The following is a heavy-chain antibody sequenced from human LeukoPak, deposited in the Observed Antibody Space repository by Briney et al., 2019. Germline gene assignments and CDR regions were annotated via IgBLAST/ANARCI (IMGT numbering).Heavy chain of an antibody. CDR3: ARLSWDSGSYYDYYYYGMDV. J-gene: IGHJ6*02. CDR1: GGSISSYY. Sequence: SETLSPTCTVSGGSISSYYWSWIRQPPGKGLEWIGYIYYSGSTNYNPSLKSRVTISVDTSKNQFSLKLSSVTAADTAVYYCARLSWDSGSYYDYYYYGMDVWGQGTTVTVSS. V-gene: IGHV4-59*08. D-gene: IGHD1-26*01. CDR2: IYYSGST.